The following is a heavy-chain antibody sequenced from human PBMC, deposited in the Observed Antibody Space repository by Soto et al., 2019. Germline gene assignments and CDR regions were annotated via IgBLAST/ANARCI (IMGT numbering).Heavy chain of an antibody. CDR2: IFGGGST. CDR3: ARYFRGSGRYFFDH. CDR1: GFTVNTNY. Sequence: EVQLVESGGGLIQPGGSLRLSCAASGFTVNTNYMSWVRQAPGKGLEWVSVIFGGGSTYYADSVKGRFTISRDNFKNTLYLQMNSLRAEDTAVYYCARYFRGSGRYFFDHWGQGTLVTVSS. V-gene: IGHV3-53*01. D-gene: IGHD6-19*01. J-gene: IGHJ4*02.